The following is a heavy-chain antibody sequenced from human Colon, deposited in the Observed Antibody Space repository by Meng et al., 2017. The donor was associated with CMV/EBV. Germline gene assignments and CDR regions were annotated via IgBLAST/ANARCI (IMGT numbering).Heavy chain of an antibody. CDR1: GDSFTTYW. Sequence: GGSLRLSCVVSGDSFTTYWMTWVRQAPGKGLEWVGFIRSKAYGGSRPDYGTTEYAASVKGRFTISRDDSKRIVYLQMNSLKSEDTAIYYCSRSGFSGYDPLDYWGQGTLVTVSS. CDR3: SRSGFSGYDPLDY. J-gene: IGHJ4*02. V-gene: IGHV3-49*04. CDR2: IRSKAYGGSRPDYGTT. D-gene: IGHD5-12*01.